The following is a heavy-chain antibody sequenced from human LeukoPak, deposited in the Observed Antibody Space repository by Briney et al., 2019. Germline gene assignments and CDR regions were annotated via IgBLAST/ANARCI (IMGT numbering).Heavy chain of an antibody. V-gene: IGHV3-11*01. J-gene: IGHJ4*02. D-gene: IGHD1-14*01. CDR2: ISPSGTDI. CDR1: ALTFSDNY. CDR3: SRDPRNLDY. Sequence: GGSLRLSCAVSALTFSDNYMTWIRQAPGKGLESVSYISPSGTDISYADSVKGRFTISRDNAKNSLYLQMNSLRAEDTAVYYCSRDPRNLDYWGQGTLVTVSS.